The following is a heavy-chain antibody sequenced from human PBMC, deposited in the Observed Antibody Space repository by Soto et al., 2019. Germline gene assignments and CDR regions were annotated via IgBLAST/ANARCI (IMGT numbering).Heavy chain of an antibody. J-gene: IGHJ4*02. V-gene: IGHV4-39*01. CDR1: GGSISSSSYY. CDR3: ARQGVVRGVIV. Sequence: SETLSLTCTVSGGSISSSSYYWGWIRQPPGKGLEWIGSIYYSGSTYYNPSLKSRVTISVDTSKNQFSLKLSSVTAADTAVYYCARQGVVRGVIVWGQGTLVTVS. D-gene: IGHD3-10*01. CDR2: IYYSGST.